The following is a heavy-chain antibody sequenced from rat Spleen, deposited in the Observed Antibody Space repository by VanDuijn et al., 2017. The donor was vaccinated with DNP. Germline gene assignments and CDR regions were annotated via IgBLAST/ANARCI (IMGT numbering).Heavy chain of an antibody. J-gene: IGHJ2*01. Sequence: EVKLVESGGGLVQPGISLKLSCAVSGFNFNDYWMGWVRQAPGKGLEWIGEINGDGSAINYTPSLKDKFTISRDNAQNTLYLQVNKLGSEDTAVYYCARYSGEGFYFDYWGQGVMVTVSS. CDR3: ARYSGEGFYFDY. D-gene: IGHD1-1*01. CDR1: GFNFNDYW. CDR2: INGDGSAI. V-gene: IGHV4-2*01.